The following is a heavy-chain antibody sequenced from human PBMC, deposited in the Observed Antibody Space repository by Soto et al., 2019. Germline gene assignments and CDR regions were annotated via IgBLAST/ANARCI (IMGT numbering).Heavy chain of an antibody. D-gene: IGHD4-17*01. CDR1: GYTFTGYY. CDR2: INPNSGGT. V-gene: IGHV1-2*04. CDR3: ARGGAWKDYGDYVFDY. Sequence: ASVKVSCKASGYTFTGYYMHWVRQAPGQGLEWMGWINPNSGGTNYAQKFQGWVTMTRDTSISTAYMELSSLRSEDTAVYYCARGGAWKDYGDYVFDYWGQGTLVTVSS. J-gene: IGHJ4*02.